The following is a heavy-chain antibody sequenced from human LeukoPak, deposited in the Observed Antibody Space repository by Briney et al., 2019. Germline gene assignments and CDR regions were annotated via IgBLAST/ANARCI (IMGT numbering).Heavy chain of an antibody. D-gene: IGHD3-22*01. CDR1: GFTFSSYS. CDR2: ISSSSSTI. J-gene: IGHJ6*03. CDR3: TRTSVVTTPYYYMDV. V-gene: IGHV3-48*01. Sequence: GGSLRLSCAASGFTFSSYSMNWVRQAPGKGLEWVSYISSSSSTIYYADSVKGRFTISRDNAKNSLYLQMNSLRAEDTAVYYCTRTSVVTTPYYYMDVWGKGTTVTVSS.